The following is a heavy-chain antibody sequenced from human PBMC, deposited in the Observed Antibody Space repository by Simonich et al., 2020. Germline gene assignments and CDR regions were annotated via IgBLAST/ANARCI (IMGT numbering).Heavy chain of an antibody. CDR1: GYTFTGYY. CDR2: INPKSGGT. Sequence: QVQLVQSGAEVKKPGASVKVSCKASGYTFTGYYMHWVRKAPGQGLEGKGWINPKSGGTNYARKFQGRVTMTRATSISTAYMELSRLRSDDTAVYYCARERAARYYYYYYMDVWGKGTTVTVSS. V-gene: IGHV1-2*02. J-gene: IGHJ6*03. CDR3: ARERAARYYYYYYMDV. D-gene: IGHD6-6*01.